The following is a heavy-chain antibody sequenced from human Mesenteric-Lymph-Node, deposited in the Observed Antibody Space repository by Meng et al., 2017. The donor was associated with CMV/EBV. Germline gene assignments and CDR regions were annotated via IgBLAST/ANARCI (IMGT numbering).Heavy chain of an antibody. D-gene: IGHD6-13*01. V-gene: IGHV3-23*03. CDR3: AREDTAAAGTWFDP. CDR2: IYSGGSST. Sequence: GESLKISCAASGFTFSSYAMSWVRQAPGKGLEWVSVIYSGGSSTYYADSVKGRFTISRDNSKNTLYLQMNSLRAEDTAVYYCAREDTAAAGTWFDPWGQGTLVTVSS. CDR1: GFTFSSYA. J-gene: IGHJ5*02.